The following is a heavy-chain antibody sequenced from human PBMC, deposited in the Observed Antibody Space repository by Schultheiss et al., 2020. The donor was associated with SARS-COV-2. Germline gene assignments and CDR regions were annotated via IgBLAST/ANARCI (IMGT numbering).Heavy chain of an antibody. CDR3: ARDLIRDPYYYYGMDV. CDR2: ISAYNGNT. D-gene: IGHD5-24*01. V-gene: IGHV1-18*01. CDR1: GYTFTSYG. Sequence: ASVKVSCKASGYTFTSYGISWVRQAPGQGLEWMGWISAYNGNTNYAQKLQGRVTMTTDTSTSTAYMELRSLRSDDTAVYYCARDLIRDPYYYYGMDVWGQGTTVTGSS. J-gene: IGHJ6*02.